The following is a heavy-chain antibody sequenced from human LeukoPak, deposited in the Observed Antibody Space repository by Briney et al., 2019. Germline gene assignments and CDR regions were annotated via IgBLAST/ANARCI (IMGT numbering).Heavy chain of an antibody. D-gene: IGHD2-15*01. CDR1: GGSFSGYY. CDR2: INHSGST. V-gene: IGHV4-34*01. J-gene: IGHJ4*02. Sequence: SETLSLTCAVYGGSFSGYYWSWIRQPPGKGLEWIGEINHSGSTNYNPSLKSRATISVDTSKNQFSLKLSSVTAADTAVYYCARGGGYCSGGSCYQDYWGQGTLVTVSS. CDR3: ARGGGYCSGGSCYQDY.